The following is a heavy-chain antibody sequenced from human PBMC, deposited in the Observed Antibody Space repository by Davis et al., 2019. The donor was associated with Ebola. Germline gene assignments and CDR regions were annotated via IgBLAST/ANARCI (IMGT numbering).Heavy chain of an antibody. V-gene: IGHV3-30*03. CDR2: ASHDGSTT. J-gene: IGHJ4*02. CDR1: GFTFSAYD. D-gene: IGHD3-3*01. Sequence: GESLKISCAASGFTFSAYDMSWVRQAPGKGLEWVAVASHDGSTTYYEDSVKGRFTISRDNSENTLYLQMSSLTVDDTAVYYCVRAVFHEVLDYWGQGTPVTVSS. CDR3: VRAVFHEVLDY.